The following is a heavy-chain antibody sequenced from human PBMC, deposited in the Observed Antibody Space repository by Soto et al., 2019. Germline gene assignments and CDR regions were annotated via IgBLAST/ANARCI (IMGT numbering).Heavy chain of an antibody. D-gene: IGHD3-22*01. CDR3: AGNGDYDSSGYSNWFDS. CDR1: GYTFPVYY. V-gene: IGHV1-2*02. CDR2: INPNSGGK. Sequence: SVKVACKASGYTFPVYYMHWVRQAPGQGLEWMGWINPNSGGKNYAQKFQGRVTMTRDTSISTAYMELSSLRSDDTAVYYCAGNGDYDSSGYSNWFDSWGQGTLVTVSS. J-gene: IGHJ5*01.